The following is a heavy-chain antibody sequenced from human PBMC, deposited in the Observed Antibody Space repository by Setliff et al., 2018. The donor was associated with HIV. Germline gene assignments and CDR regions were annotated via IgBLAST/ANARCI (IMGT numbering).Heavy chain of an antibody. CDR1: GFTLENFW. J-gene: IGHJ1*01. CDR3: AREMYYYDSSAYLGFPQY. Sequence: GGSLRLSCAASGFTLENFWMHWVRQAPGKGLEWISRINSDGSTTDYADSVKGRFTISRDNSKNTLYLQMSSLRVEDTAVYYCAREMYYYDSSAYLGFPQYWGQGTL. D-gene: IGHD3-22*01. V-gene: IGHV3-74*01. CDR2: INSDGSTT.